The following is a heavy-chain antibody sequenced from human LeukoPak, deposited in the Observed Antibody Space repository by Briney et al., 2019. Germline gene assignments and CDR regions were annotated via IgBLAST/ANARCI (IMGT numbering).Heavy chain of an antibody. Sequence: GGSLRLSCAASGFTFDDYGMTWVRQAPGKGLEWVSAISGSGDSTYYADSVKGRFTISRDNSRNTLYLQMNSLRAGDTAVYYCAKSFRSTSLDYWGQGTLVTVSS. D-gene: IGHD2-2*01. V-gene: IGHV3-23*01. J-gene: IGHJ4*02. CDR3: AKSFRSTSLDY. CDR1: GFTFDDYG. CDR2: ISGSGDST.